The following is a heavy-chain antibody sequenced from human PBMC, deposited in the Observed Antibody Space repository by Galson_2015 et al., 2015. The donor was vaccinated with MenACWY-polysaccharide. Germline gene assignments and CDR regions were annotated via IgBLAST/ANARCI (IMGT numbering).Heavy chain of an antibody. Sequence: SLRLSCAASGFTFNKFYMAWVRQAPGKGPEWVSALSGPGDATFYAGSVRGRFTISRDNSQNTLYLHMSSLRVDDTAVYFCAKDLHWYGMDVWGHGTTVTVS. J-gene: IGHJ6*02. CDR3: AKDLHWYGMDV. CDR2: LSGPGDAT. CDR1: GFTFNKFY. V-gene: IGHV3-23*01. D-gene: IGHD3/OR15-3a*01.